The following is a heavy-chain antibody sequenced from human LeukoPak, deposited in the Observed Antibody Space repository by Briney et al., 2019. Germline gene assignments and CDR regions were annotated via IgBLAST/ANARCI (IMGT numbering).Heavy chain of an antibody. V-gene: IGHV3-23*01. D-gene: IGHD7-27*01. CDR2: IRANGETT. CDR1: GFTFTHYG. Sequence: GGTLRLSCAASGFTFTHYGMNWVRQAPGKGLEWVSGIRANGETTYYADSVRGRFTISRDNSRSMVWLQMNRLTAEDTAMYYCGRDLNWGAFDIRGLGTLVTVSS. J-gene: IGHJ3*02. CDR3: GRDLNWGAFDI.